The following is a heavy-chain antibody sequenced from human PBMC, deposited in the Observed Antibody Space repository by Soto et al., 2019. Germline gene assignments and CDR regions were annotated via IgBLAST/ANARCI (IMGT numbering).Heavy chain of an antibody. CDR3: ARLEIVATISAAFDI. Sequence: TLSLTCTVAGGSIRGGCYYWSWIRQHPGKGLEWIGYIYYSGSTYYNPSLKSRVTISVDTSKNQFSLKLSSVTAADTAVYYCARLEIVATISAAFDIWGQGTMVTVSS. V-gene: IGHV4-31*03. CDR2: IYYSGST. J-gene: IGHJ3*02. CDR1: GGSIRGGCYY. D-gene: IGHD5-12*01.